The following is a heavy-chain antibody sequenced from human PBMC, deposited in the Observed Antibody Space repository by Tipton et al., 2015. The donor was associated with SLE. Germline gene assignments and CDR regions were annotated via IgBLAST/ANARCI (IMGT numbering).Heavy chain of an antibody. Sequence: TLSLTCAVYGGSFSGYYWSWIRQPPGKGLEWIGEINHSGSINYNPSLKSRVTISLDTSKNQFSLKLSSVTAADTAVYYCARDEIVVIPAASYQYHYGMDVWGQGTTVTVSS. CDR2: INHSGSI. CDR3: ARDEIVVIPAASYQYHYGMDV. J-gene: IGHJ6*02. D-gene: IGHD2-2*01. V-gene: IGHV4-34*01. CDR1: GGSFSGYY.